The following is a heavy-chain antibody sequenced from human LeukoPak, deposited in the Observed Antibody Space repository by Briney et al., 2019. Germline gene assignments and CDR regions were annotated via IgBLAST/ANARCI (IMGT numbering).Heavy chain of an antibody. V-gene: IGHV4-38-2*01. J-gene: IGHJ4*02. CDR1: GSSISSAYY. Sequence: SETLSLTCAVSGSSISSAYYWGWIRQPPGKGLEWIGSIYYSGSTYYNPSLKSRVTISVDTSKNQFSLKLSSVTAADTAVYYCAGGDNWNVRIWGQGTLVTVSS. CDR2: IYYSGST. CDR3: AGGDNWNVRI. D-gene: IGHD1-20*01.